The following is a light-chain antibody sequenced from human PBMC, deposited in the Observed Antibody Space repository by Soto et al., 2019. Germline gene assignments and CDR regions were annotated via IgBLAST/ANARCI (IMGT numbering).Light chain of an antibody. V-gene: IGKV3-20*01. J-gene: IGKJ4*01. Sequence: EIVLTQSPGTLSLSPGEIATLSCSASQSVSSSYLAWYQQKPGQAPRLLIYGASNRATGIPDRFSGSGSGTDFTLTISRLEPEDFVVYYCQQCNDSPLTFGGGTKVDIK. CDR3: QQCNDSPLT. CDR1: QSVSSSY. CDR2: GAS.